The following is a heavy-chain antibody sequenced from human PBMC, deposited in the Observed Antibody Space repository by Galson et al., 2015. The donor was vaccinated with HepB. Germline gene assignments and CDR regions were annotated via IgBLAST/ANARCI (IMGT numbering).Heavy chain of an antibody. D-gene: IGHD3-3*01. CDR3: ASIGRYYDFWSGYIDY. Sequence: SETLSLTCTVSGGSVSSGSYYWSWIRQPPGKGLEWIGYIYYSGSTNYNPSLKSRVTISVDTSKNQFSLKLSSVTAADTAVYYCASIGRYYDFWSGYIDYWGQGTLVTVSS. CDR2: IYYSGST. J-gene: IGHJ4*02. V-gene: IGHV4-61*01. CDR1: GGSVSSGSYY.